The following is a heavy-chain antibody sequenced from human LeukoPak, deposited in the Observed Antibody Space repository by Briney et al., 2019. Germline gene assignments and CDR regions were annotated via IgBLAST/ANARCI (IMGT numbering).Heavy chain of an antibody. CDR3: ARGYSSSSYYYYYYMDV. Sequence: GGSLRLSCAASGFTFSSYSMNWVRQAPGKGLEWVSYISSSSTIYYADSVKGRFTISRDNAKNSLYLQMNSLRAEDTAVYYCARGYSSSSYYYYYYMDVWGKGTTVTVSS. CDR1: GFTFSSYS. D-gene: IGHD6-6*01. J-gene: IGHJ6*03. CDR2: ISSSSTI. V-gene: IGHV3-48*04.